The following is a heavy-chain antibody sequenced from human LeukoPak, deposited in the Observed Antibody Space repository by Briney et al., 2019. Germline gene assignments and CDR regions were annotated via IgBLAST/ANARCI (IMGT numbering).Heavy chain of an antibody. CDR1: GFTFSSYG. V-gene: IGHV3-30*18. CDR2: ISYDGSNK. D-gene: IGHD6-6*01. J-gene: IGHJ3*02. Sequence: GGSLRLSCAASGFTFSSYGMHWVRQAPGKGLEWVAVISYDGSNKYYADSVKGRFTISRDNSKNTLYLQMNSLRAEDTAVHYCAKGLISSSSIKDAFDIWGQGTMVTVSS. CDR3: AKGLISSSSIKDAFDI.